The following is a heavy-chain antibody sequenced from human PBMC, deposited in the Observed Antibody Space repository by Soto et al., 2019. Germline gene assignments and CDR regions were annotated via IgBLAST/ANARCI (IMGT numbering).Heavy chain of an antibody. CDR3: ARAEGGDAHYYYYYGMDV. Sequence: GASVKVSCKASGGTFSSYAISWVRQAPGQGLEWMGGIIPIFGTANYAQKFQGRVTITADESTSTAYMELSSLRSEDTAVYYCARAEGGDAHYYYYYGMDVWGQGTTVTV. CDR2: IIPIFGTA. V-gene: IGHV1-69*13. J-gene: IGHJ6*02. D-gene: IGHD4-17*01. CDR1: GGTFSSYA.